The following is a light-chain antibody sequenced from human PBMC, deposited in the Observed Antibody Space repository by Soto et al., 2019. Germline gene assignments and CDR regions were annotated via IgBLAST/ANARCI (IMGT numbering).Light chain of an antibody. CDR3: QQRSNWHRQRIT. Sequence: EIVLTQSPATLSLSPGERATLSCRASQSVSSYLAWYQQKPGQAPRLLIYDASNRATGIPARFSGSGSGTDFTLNISSLEPEDFAVYYCQQRSNWHRQRITFGQGTRLEIK. J-gene: IGKJ5*01. CDR2: DAS. CDR1: QSVSSY. V-gene: IGKV3-11*01.